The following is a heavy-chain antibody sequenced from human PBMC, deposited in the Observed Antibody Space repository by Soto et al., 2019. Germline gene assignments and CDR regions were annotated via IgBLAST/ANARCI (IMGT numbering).Heavy chain of an antibody. Sequence: PGGSLRLSCAASGFTVSSNYMSWVRQAPGKGLEWVSVIYSGGSTYYADSVKGRFTISRDNSKNTLYLQMNSLRAEDTAVYYCARVSSGWYGPYFDYWGQGTLVTV. CDR2: IYSGGST. J-gene: IGHJ4*02. D-gene: IGHD6-19*01. CDR1: GFTVSSNY. CDR3: ARVSSGWYGPYFDY. V-gene: IGHV3-53*01.